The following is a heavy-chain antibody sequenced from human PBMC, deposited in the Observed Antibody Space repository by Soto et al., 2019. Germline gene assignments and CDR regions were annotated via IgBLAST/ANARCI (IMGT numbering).Heavy chain of an antibody. CDR1: GFTFSSYA. Sequence: GGSLRLSCAASGFTFSSYAMSWVRQAPGKGLEWVSAISGSGGSTYYADSVKGRFTISRDNSKNTLYLQMNSLRAEDTAVYYCAKGGNWAPTTGIRFDPWGQGTLVTVSS. CDR3: AKGGNWAPTTGIRFDP. J-gene: IGHJ5*02. D-gene: IGHD1-1*01. CDR2: ISGSGGST. V-gene: IGHV3-23*01.